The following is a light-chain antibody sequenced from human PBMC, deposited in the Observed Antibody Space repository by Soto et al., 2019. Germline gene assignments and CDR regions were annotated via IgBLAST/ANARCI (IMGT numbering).Light chain of an antibody. CDR1: QSVSNSY. CDR3: QQYGSSPLT. J-gene: IGKJ4*01. CDR2: GAS. V-gene: IGKV3-20*01. Sequence: EIVLTQSPGTLSLSPGERATPSCRASQSVSNSYLAWYQQKPGQAPRLLIYGASSRATGIPDRFSGSGSGTDFTLTISRLEPEDFAVYYCQQYGSSPLTFGGGTKV.